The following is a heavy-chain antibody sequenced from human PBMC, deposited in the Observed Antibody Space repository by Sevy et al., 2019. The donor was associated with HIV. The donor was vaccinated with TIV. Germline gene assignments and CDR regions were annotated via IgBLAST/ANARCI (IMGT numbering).Heavy chain of an antibody. CDR3: TRGDGSYDFWSGYYGPPNPALDY. Sequence: GGSLRLSCTASGFTFGDYAMSWFRQAPGKGLEWVGFIRSKAYGGTTEHAASVKGRFTISRDDSKSIAYLQMNSLKTEDTAVYYCTRGDGSYDFWSGYYGPPNPALDYWGQGTLVTVSS. CDR1: GFTFGDYA. V-gene: IGHV3-49*03. J-gene: IGHJ4*02. CDR2: IRSKAYGGTT. D-gene: IGHD3-3*01.